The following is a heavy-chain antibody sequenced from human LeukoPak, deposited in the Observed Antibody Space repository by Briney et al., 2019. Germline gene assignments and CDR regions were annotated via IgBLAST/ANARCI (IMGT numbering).Heavy chain of an antibody. D-gene: IGHD6-6*01. V-gene: IGHV1-8*02. CDR2: INPNSGNT. J-gene: IGHJ4*02. Sequence: ASVKVSCKASGYTFTGYYMHWVRQAPGQGLEWMGWINPNSGNTGYAQKFQGRVTMTRNTSISTAYMELSSLRSEDTAVYYCARLDSSSSGRGFDYWGQGTLVTVSS. CDR3: ARLDSSSSGRGFDY. CDR1: GYTFTGYY.